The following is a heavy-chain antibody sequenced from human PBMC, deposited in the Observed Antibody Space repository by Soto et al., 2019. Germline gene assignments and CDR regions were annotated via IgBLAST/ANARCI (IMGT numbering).Heavy chain of an antibody. CDR1: GGSISNYY. J-gene: IGHJ5*02. D-gene: IGHD1-26*01. V-gene: IGHV4-59*01. CDR2: IFYSGST. Sequence: SETLSLTCTVSGGSISNYYWSWIRQPPGKGLEWIGCIFYSGSTNYSPSLRSRATISVDTSKNQFSLELSSVTAADTAVYYCARDGKVSGSATHWFDPWGQGTLVT. CDR3: ARDGKVSGSATHWFDP.